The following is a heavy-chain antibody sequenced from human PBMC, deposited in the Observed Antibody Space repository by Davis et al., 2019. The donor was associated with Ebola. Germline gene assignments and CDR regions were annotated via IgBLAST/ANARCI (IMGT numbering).Heavy chain of an antibody. J-gene: IGHJ4*02. D-gene: IGHD3-3*01. CDR3: AKELTYYDFWSGSYFDY. V-gene: IGHV3-23*01. CDR1: GFTFSSYA. Sequence: GESLKISCAASGFTFSSYAMSWVRQAPGKGLEWVSAISGSGGSTYYADSVKGRFTISRDNSKNTLYLQMNSLRAEDTAVYYCAKELTYYDFWSGSYFDYWGQGTLVTVSS. CDR2: ISGSGGST.